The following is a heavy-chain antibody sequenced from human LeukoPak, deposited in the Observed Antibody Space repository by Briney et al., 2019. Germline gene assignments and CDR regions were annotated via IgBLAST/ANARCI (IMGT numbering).Heavy chain of an antibody. CDR3: ARGLGYYGSGSYVWFDP. V-gene: IGHV4-34*01. D-gene: IGHD3-10*01. J-gene: IGHJ5*02. CDR2: INHGGNT. CDR1: GGSFRNYY. Sequence: SETLSLTCAVSGGSFRNYYWTWIRQSPEKGLEWIGEINHGGNTNYIPSLKSRVTISVDTSKNQFSLKLSSVTAADTAVFYCARGLGYYGSGSYVWFDPWGQGTLVTVSS.